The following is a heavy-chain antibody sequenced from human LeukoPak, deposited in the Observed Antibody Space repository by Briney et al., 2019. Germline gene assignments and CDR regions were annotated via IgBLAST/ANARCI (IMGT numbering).Heavy chain of an antibody. J-gene: IGHJ4*02. CDR3: AREPWGSAVTGLF. CDR2: IYGGGST. V-gene: IGHV3-53*01. CDR1: GFAVSSNY. D-gene: IGHD6-19*01. Sequence: GGSLRLSCAASGFAVSSNYMSWVRQTPGEGLEWVSVIYGGGSTFYADSVKGRFTISRDNLRNTVYLQMDSLRADDTAIYYCAREPWGSAVTGLFRGQGTLVTVSS.